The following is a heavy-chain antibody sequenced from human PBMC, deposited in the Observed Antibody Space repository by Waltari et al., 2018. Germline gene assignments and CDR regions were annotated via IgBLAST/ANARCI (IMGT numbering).Heavy chain of an antibody. V-gene: IGHV1-69*10. D-gene: IGHD3-22*01. Sequence: QVQLVQSGAEVQKPGSSVKVSCKASGGTVSSYAISWVRQDAGQGLEWMGGIIPILGRANYAHKFKGRGTITADKSTSTAYMELSSLRSEDTAVYYCARGGPYYYDSSGYYYADYWGQVTLVTVSS. CDR2: IIPILGRA. CDR3: ARGGPYYYDSSGYYYADY. J-gene: IGHJ4*02. CDR1: GGTVSSYA.